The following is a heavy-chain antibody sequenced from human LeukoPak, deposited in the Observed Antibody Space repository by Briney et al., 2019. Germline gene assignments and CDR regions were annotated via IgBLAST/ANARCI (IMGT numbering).Heavy chain of an antibody. CDR2: ITDSGGDT. Sequence: PGGSLRLSCAASGFTFSNYAMSWVRQAPGKGLEWFSAITDSGGDTYYADSVKGRFTISRDNSKNTLDLQMSSLRAEDTAVYYCAKGSASSRLYYFDYWGQGALVTVSS. CDR3: AKGSASSRLYYFDY. D-gene: IGHD2-15*01. J-gene: IGHJ4*02. V-gene: IGHV3-23*01. CDR1: GFTFSNYA.